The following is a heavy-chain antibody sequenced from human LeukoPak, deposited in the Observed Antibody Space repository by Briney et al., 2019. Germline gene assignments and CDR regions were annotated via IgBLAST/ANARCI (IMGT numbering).Heavy chain of an antibody. V-gene: IGHV3-7*01. CDR2: IKQDGSEK. CDR1: GFTFDSYW. CDR3: VTGARSSGWYEGPY. J-gene: IGHJ4*02. D-gene: IGHD6-19*01. Sequence: GGSLRLSCVASGFTFDSYWMSWVRQAPREGLEWVASIKQDGSEKYDVDSVKGRFTISRDNAKNSLYLQMNSLRAEDTAVYYCVTGARSSGWYEGPYWGQGTLVTVSS.